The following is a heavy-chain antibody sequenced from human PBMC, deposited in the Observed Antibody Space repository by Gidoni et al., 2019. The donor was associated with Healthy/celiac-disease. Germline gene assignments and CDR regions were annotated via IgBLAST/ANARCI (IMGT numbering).Heavy chain of an antibody. CDR1: GFTFRDYY. CDR2: ISSSGSTI. CDR3: ARDGEMATIPYFDI. J-gene: IGHJ3*02. D-gene: IGHD5-12*01. V-gene: IGHV3-11*01. Sequence: QVQLVESGGGLVKPGGSLRLPWSPPGFTFRDYYMSWIRQAPGKGLEWVSYISSSGSTIYYAYSVKGRFTISRDNAKNSLYLQMNSLRAEDTAVYYCARDGEMATIPYFDIWGQGTMVTVSS.